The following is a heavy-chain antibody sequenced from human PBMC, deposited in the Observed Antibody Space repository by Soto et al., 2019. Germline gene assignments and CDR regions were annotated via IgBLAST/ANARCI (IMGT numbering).Heavy chain of an antibody. Sequence: GASVKVSCKASGGTFSSYAISWVRQAPGQGLEWMGGIIPIFGTANYAQKFQGRVTITADESTSTAYMELSSLRSEDTAVYYCARTTMVLGYYYYGMDVWGQGTTVTVSS. V-gene: IGHV1-69*13. D-gene: IGHD3-10*01. CDR3: ARTTMVLGYYYYGMDV. CDR1: GGTFSSYA. J-gene: IGHJ6*02. CDR2: IIPIFGTA.